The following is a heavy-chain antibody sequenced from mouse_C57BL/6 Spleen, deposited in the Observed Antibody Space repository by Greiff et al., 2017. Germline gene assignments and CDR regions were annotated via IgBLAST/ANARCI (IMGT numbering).Heavy chain of an antibody. CDR2: IFPGSGST. V-gene: IGHV1-75*01. J-gene: IGHJ2*01. CDR1: RYTFTDYY. Sequence: QLQQSGPELVKPGASVKISCKASRYTFTDYYINWVKQRPGQGLEWIGWIFPGSGSTYYNEKFKGKATLTVDKSSSTAYMLLSSLTSEDSAVYFCARGDYGSSDYFDYWGQGTTLTVSS. CDR3: ARGDYGSSDYFDY. D-gene: IGHD1-1*01.